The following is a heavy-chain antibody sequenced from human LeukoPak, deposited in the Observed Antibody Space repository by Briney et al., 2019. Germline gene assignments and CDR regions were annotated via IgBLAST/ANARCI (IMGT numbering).Heavy chain of an antibody. CDR3: ARDGPWKSDC. J-gene: IGHJ4*02. V-gene: IGHV4-39*02. D-gene: IGHD1-1*01. CDR2: ICSGGNT. CDR1: GGSVSSSYY. Sequence: SETLSRTCTVSGGSVSSSYYWGWIRQPPVKGLEWIGSICSGGNTCYNPSLQSRVTISADSSKNHFFLQLTSATAADTAVYFCARDGPWKSDCWGQGTLVSVSS.